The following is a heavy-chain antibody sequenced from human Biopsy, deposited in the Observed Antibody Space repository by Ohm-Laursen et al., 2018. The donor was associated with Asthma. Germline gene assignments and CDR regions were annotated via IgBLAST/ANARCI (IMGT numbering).Heavy chain of an antibody. CDR1: GGYMRSGNYY. CDR3: VRGSSSWHHGPFHYYYGLDV. D-gene: IGHD6-13*01. V-gene: IGHV4-39*01. CDR2: IYYSGTT. J-gene: IGHJ6*02. Sequence: SDTLSLTCSLPSGSGGYMRSGNYYWGWIRQPPGKGLEWIGSIYYSGTTYYNPSHECRVPVSAPTSKNQFSRKLTSVTAADTAVYYCVRGSSSWHHGPFHYYYGLDVWGQGTTATVSS.